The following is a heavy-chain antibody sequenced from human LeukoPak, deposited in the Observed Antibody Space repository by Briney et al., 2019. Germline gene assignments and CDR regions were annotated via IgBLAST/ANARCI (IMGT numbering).Heavy chain of an antibody. D-gene: IGHD6-19*01. J-gene: IGHJ4*02. Sequence: SETLSLTCAVYGGSFSGYYWSWIRQPPGKGLEWIGEINHSVSTNYNPSLKSRVTISVDTSKNQFSLKLSSVTAADTAVYYCAGGGSGWPTSVVVDYWGQGTLVTVSS. CDR3: AGGGSGWPTSVVVDY. V-gene: IGHV4-34*01. CDR2: INHSVST. CDR1: GGSFSGYY.